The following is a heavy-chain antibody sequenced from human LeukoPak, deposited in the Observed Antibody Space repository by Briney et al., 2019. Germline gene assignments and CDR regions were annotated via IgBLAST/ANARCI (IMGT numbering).Heavy chain of an antibody. CDR1: GFTFSSYS. D-gene: IGHD3-10*01. Sequence: GGSLRLSCAASGFTFSSYSMNWVRQAPGKGLEWVSYISSSSSTIYYADSVKGRFTISRDNAKNSLYLQMNSLRAEDMALYYCAKSGAIWFGELLLPYFDYWGQGTLVTVSS. J-gene: IGHJ4*02. CDR2: ISSSSSTI. CDR3: AKSGAIWFGELLLPYFDY. V-gene: IGHV3-48*04.